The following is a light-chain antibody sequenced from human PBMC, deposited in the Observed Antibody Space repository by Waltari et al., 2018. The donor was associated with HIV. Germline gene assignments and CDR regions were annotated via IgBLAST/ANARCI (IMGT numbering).Light chain of an antibody. CDR1: NSDIGGYNY. V-gene: IGLV2-8*01. J-gene: IGLJ2*01. Sequence: QSALTQPPSASGSPGQSVPISCTGTNSDIGGYNYVSWSQQHPGKAPKLVISEVTKRPSGVPGRFSGSKSGTTASLTVSGLQAEDEADYYCSSYANKNGFYVVFGGGTRLTVL. CDR3: SSYANKNGFYVV. CDR2: EVT.